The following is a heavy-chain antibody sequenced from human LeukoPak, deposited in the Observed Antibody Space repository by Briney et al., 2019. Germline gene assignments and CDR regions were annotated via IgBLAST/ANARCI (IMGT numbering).Heavy chain of an antibody. CDR3: ARGSSGIAARPGGWVNY. J-gene: IGHJ4*02. V-gene: IGHV1-2*02. D-gene: IGHD6-6*01. CDR1: GYTFTGYY. Sequence: ASVKVSCKASGYTFTGYYKHWVRQAPGQGLEWMGWINPNSGGTNYAQKFQGRVTMTRDTSISTAYMELSRLKSDDTAVYYCARGSSGIAARPGGWVNYWGQGTLVTVSS. CDR2: INPNSGGT.